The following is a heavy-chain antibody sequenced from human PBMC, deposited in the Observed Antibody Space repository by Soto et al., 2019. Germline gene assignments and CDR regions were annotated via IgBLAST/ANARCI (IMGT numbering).Heavy chain of an antibody. V-gene: IGHV5-51*01. D-gene: IGHD6-13*01. CDR1: GYTFTNYR. CDR2: IYPADSDT. J-gene: IGHJ3*02. CDR3: AAGYTTGPDAFDI. Sequence: GESLKISCKASGYTFTNYRIGWVRQMPGKGLEWMGLIYPADSDTTYSPSLQGQITMSVDKSDSSAYLQWRSLKASDTAMYYCAAGYTTGPDAFDIWGQGTMVTVSS.